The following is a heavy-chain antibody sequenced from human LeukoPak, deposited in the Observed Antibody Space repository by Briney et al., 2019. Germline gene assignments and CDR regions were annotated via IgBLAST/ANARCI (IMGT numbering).Heavy chain of an antibody. CDR1: GGSISSYY. CDR3: AREDPQTTVPEGMDV. CDR2: IYYSGST. D-gene: IGHD4-17*01. V-gene: IGHV4-59*01. Sequence: SETLSLTCTVSGGSISSYYWSWIRQPPGKGLEWIGYIYYSGSTNYNPSLKSRVTISVDTSKNQFSLKLSSVTAADTAVHFCAREDPQTTVPEGMDVWGQGTTVTVSS. J-gene: IGHJ6*02.